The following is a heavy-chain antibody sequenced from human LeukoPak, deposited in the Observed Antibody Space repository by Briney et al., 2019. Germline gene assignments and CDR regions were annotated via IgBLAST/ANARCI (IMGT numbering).Heavy chain of an antibody. D-gene: IGHD5-24*01. CDR2: MNPNSGNT. CDR3: ARGVDGYNPY. CDR1: GYTFTGYY. J-gene: IGHJ4*02. Sequence: GASVKVSCKASGYTFTGYYMHWVRQATGQGLEWMGWMNPNSGNTGYAQKFQGRVTMTRNTSISTAYMELSSLRSEDTAVYYCARGVDGYNPYWGQGTLVTVSS. V-gene: IGHV1-8*02.